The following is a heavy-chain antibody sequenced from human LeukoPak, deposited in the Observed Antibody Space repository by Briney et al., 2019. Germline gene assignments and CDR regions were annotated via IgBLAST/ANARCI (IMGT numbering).Heavy chain of an antibody. CDR1: GYTFTGYY. V-gene: IGHV1-2*04. J-gene: IGHJ6*02. D-gene: IGHD6-19*01. Sequence: GASVKVSCKASGYTFTGYYMHWVRQAPGQGLEWMGWINPNSGGTNYAQKFQGWVTMTRDTSISTAYMELSRLRSDDTAVYYCAREGGYRSGWYNYYGMAVWGQGTTVTVSS. CDR2: INPNSGGT. CDR3: AREGGYRSGWYNYYGMAV.